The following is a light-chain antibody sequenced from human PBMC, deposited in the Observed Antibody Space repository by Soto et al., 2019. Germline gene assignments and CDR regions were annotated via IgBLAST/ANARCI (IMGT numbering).Light chain of an antibody. J-gene: IGKJ1*01. CDR2: DAS. CDR3: QQYNSYQRT. CDR1: QSISSW. Sequence: DIQMTQSPSTLSASVGDRVTITCRASQSISSWLAWYQQKPGKAPKLLIYDASSLESGLPSRFSGSGSGTEFTLTISRLQPDDFAAYYCQQYNSYQRTFGQGTKVEIK. V-gene: IGKV1-5*01.